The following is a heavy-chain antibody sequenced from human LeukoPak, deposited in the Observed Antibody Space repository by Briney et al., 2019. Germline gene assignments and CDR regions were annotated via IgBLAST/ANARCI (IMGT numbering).Heavy chain of an antibody. CDR2: ISFDGSSK. J-gene: IGHJ4*02. D-gene: IGHD3-10*01. V-gene: IGHV3-30*18. CDR3: AQQEIGTTWSGGF. CDR1: GFTLNHYG. Sequence: PGGSLRLSCVASGFTLNHYGMHWFRQAPGKGLEWGAVISFDGSSKYYADSVKGRFTISRDDSKNTLCLQMNSLRADDTAVYYCAQQEIGTTWSGGFWGQGILVTVAS.